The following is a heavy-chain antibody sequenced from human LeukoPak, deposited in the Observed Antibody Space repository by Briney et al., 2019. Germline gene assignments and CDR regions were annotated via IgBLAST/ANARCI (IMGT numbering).Heavy chain of an antibody. V-gene: IGHV3-48*03. Sequence: GGSLRLSCATSGFTFSSYEMNWVRQAPGKGLEWVSYISSSGFTIYYADSVKGRFTISRDNARNSLFLQMNSLRVEDTAIYYCARGQEFDDGVFDSWGQGTLVTVSS. CDR2: ISSSGFTI. J-gene: IGHJ4*02. CDR3: ARGQEFDDGVFDS. D-gene: IGHD1-1*01. CDR1: GFTFSSYE.